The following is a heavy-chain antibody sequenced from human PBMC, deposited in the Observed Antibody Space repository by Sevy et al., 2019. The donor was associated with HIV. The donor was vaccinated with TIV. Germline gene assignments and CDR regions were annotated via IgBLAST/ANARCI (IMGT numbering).Heavy chain of an antibody. Sequence: SENLSLTCTVSGGSISSYYWSWIRQPPGKGLEWIGYIYYSGSTNYNPSLKSRVTISVDTSKNQFSLKLSSVTAADTAVYYCARGYYDFWSGYTTTFYYMDVWGKGTTVIVSS. CDR3: ARGYYDFWSGYTTTFYYMDV. CDR2: IYYSGST. CDR1: GGSISSYY. D-gene: IGHD3-3*01. V-gene: IGHV4-59*01. J-gene: IGHJ6*03.